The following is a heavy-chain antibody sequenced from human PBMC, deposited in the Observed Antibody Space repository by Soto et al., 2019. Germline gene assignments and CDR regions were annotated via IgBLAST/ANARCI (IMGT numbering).Heavy chain of an antibody. J-gene: IGHJ4*02. CDR3: ASIPRRGYSYGIDY. D-gene: IGHD5-18*01. CDR1: GGSFSGYY. V-gene: IGHV4-34*09. Sequence: LSLTCAVYGGSFSGYYWSWIRQPPGKGLEWIGEINHSGSTNYNPSLKSRVTISVDTSKNQFSLKLTSVTAADTATYYCASIPRRGYSYGIDYWGLGTLLTVSS. CDR2: INHSGST.